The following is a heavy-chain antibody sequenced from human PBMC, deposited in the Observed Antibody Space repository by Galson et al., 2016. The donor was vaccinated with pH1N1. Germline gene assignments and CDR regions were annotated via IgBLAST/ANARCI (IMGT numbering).Heavy chain of an antibody. CDR1: GFSFSSYW. V-gene: IGHV3-7*04. J-gene: IGHJ5*02. D-gene: IGHD4/OR15-4a*01. Sequence: SLRLSCAASGFSFSSYWMSWVRQAPGKGLEWVANIKQDGTEKYYVASVKGRFTISRDNAKNSLYLQMNSLRVEDTAVYYCVRASGAKSATWGQGTLVPVSS. CDR3: VRASGAKSAT. CDR2: IKQDGTEK.